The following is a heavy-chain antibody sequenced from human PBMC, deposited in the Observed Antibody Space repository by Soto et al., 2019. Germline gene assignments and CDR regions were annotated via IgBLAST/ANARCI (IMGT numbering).Heavy chain of an antibody. CDR3: ARGEYGGNFNWLDP. CDR2: IYNSGTT. V-gene: IGHV4-39*02. Sequence: PSETLSLTCIVSGGSISSTSHYWGWIRQSPGNGLEWIGNIYNSGTTYYNPSLKSRVTISVDTSKNHFSLSLNSVTAADTAVYFCARGEYGGNFNWLDPWGQGTLVTVSS. CDR1: GGSISSTSHY. J-gene: IGHJ5*02. D-gene: IGHD4-17*01.